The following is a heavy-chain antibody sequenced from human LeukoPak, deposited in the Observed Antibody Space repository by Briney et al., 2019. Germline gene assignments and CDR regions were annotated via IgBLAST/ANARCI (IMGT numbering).Heavy chain of an antibody. V-gene: IGHV1-2*02. CDR2: INPNSGGT. D-gene: IGHD7-27*01. Sequence: GASVKVSCKASGYTFTGYYMHWVRQAPGQGLEWMGWINPNSGGTNYAQKFQGRVTMTRDTSISTAYMELSRLRSDDTAVYYCARVILGIIPLLPVDYWGQGTLVTVSS. CDR1: GYTFTGYY. CDR3: ARVILGIIPLLPVDY. J-gene: IGHJ4*02.